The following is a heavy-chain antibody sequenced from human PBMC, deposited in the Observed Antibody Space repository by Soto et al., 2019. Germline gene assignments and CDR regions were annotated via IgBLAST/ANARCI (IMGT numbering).Heavy chain of an antibody. D-gene: IGHD3-3*01. J-gene: IGHJ4*02. CDR1: GYSFSNFD. CDR3: VRPWRY. Sequence: QVRLVQSGTEVKKPGASVKVSCMVSGYSFSNFDINWVRQATGQGLEWMGWMSPKNGDVGYAQKFQGRVTMTSNNSINTAYMELNNLSPEDTAVYYCVRPWRYWGQGSPVTV. V-gene: IGHV1-8*02. CDR2: MSPKNGDV.